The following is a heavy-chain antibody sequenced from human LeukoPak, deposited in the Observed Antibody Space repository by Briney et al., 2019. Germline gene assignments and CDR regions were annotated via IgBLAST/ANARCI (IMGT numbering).Heavy chain of an antibody. D-gene: IGHD2-15*01. CDR3: ARDSYCSAYSCIFDY. Sequence: SQTLSLTCAISVDSVSSNSVAWNWIRQSPSRGLEWLGRTFYRSQWYNDLAISVKGRISINPDTSKNQFSLQVNSVTPEDTAVYYCARDSYCSAYSCIFDYWGQGTLVTVSS. CDR2: TFYRSQWYN. V-gene: IGHV6-1*01. J-gene: IGHJ4*02. CDR1: VDSVSSNSVA.